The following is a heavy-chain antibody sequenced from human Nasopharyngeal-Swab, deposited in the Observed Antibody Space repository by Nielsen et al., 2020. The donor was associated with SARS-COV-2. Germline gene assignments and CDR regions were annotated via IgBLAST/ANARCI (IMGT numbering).Heavy chain of an antibody. V-gene: IGHV4-59*01. CDR3: ARSPSGWWGLIDF. CDR1: GGSISDYF. D-gene: IGHD6-19*01. J-gene: IGHJ4*02. CDR2: VYSTGST. Sequence: SETLSLTYTVSGGSISDYFWSWIRQPPGKGLEWIGYVYSTGSTDYNPSLQSRLTISVDTSKNQFSLKLSSVTAGDTAVYYCARSPSGWWGLIDFWGQETLVTVSS.